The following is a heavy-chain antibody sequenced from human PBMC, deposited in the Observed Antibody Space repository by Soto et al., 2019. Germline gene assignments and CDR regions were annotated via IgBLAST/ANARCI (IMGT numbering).Heavy chain of an antibody. Sequence: QIQLVQSGAEVKKPGASVKVSCKASGYTFTSYGISWVRQAPGQGLEWMGWISAYNGNTNYAQNFQGRVTMTTETSTSTAYMELRSLRSDDTAVYYCARRGHRDIVATLDYYYGMDVWGQGTTVTVSS. J-gene: IGHJ6*02. D-gene: IGHD5-12*01. CDR2: ISAYNGNT. CDR3: ARRGHRDIVATLDYYYGMDV. V-gene: IGHV1-18*01. CDR1: GYTFTSYG.